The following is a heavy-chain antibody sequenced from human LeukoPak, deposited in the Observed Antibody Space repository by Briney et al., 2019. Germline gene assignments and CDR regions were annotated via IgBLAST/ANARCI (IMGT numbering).Heavy chain of an antibody. CDR2: ISSSSSYI. CDR1: GFTFNSYS. V-gene: IGHV3-21*01. D-gene: IGHD2-2*01. CDR3: VPARWFDY. J-gene: IGHJ4*02. Sequence: SGGSLRLSCAASGFTFNSYSMNWVRQAPGKGLEWVSSISSSSSYIYYADSVKGRFTISRDNAKNSLYLQMNSLRAEDTAVYYCVPARWFDYWGQGTLVTVSS.